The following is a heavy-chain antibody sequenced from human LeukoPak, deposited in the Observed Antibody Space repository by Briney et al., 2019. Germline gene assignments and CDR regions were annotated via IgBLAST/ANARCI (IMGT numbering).Heavy chain of an antibody. D-gene: IGHD3/OR15-3a*01. CDR3: ARVGTGYNGPFDY. CDR1: GFTFSSYS. CDR2: ISSSSSYI. Sequence: PGGSLRLSCAASGFTFSSYSMNWVRQAPGKGLEWVSSISSSSSYIYYADSVKGRFTISRDNAKNSLYLQMNSLRAEDTAVYYCARVGTGYNGPFDYWGQGTLVTVSS. V-gene: IGHV3-21*01. J-gene: IGHJ4*02.